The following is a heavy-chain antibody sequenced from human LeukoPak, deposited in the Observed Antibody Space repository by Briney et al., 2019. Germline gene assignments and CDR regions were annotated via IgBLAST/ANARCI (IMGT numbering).Heavy chain of an antibody. J-gene: IGHJ3*02. CDR2: ISYDGSNK. CDR3: ARDAATLDAFDI. V-gene: IGHV3-30*01. CDR1: GFTFSSYA. D-gene: IGHD6-25*01. Sequence: GGSLRLSCAASGFTFSSYAMHWVRQAPGEGLEWVAVISYDGSNKYYADSVKGRFTISRDNSKNTLYLQMNSLRAEDTAVYYCARDAATLDAFDIWGQGTMVTVSS.